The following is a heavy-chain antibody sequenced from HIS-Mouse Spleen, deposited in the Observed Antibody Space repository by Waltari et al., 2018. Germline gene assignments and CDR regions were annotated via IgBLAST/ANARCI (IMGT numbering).Heavy chain of an antibody. CDR3: ARGMYSSSWLSPADDAFDI. Sequence: QVQLVESGGGVVQPGRSLRLSCAASGFTFSSYAIHWVRRAPGKGLEWVAVISYDGSNKYYADSVKGRFTISRDNSKNTLYLQMNSLRAEDTAVYYCARGMYSSSWLSPADDAFDIWGQGTMVTVSS. V-gene: IGHV3-30-3*01. CDR1: GFTFSSYA. CDR2: ISYDGSNK. J-gene: IGHJ3*02. D-gene: IGHD6-6*01.